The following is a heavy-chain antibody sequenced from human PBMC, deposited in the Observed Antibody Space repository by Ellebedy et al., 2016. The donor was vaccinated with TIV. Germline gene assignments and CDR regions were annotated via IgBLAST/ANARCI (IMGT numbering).Heavy chain of an antibody. CDR2: VYSGGTA. D-gene: IGHD6-13*01. Sequence: GESLKISCAASGVIVNSNYMTWVRQAQGTGMKWVSLVYSGGTAYYADSVNGRFTVSRDSSKNTLCLQMNSLRLEDTGVYYCARVWYMSSWFGGYALDIWGQGTMVTVSS. V-gene: IGHV3-53*01. CDR1: GVIVNSNY. J-gene: IGHJ3*02. CDR3: ARVWYMSSWFGGYALDI.